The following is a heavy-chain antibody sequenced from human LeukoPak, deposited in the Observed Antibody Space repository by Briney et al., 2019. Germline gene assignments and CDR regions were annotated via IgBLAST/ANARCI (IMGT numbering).Heavy chain of an antibody. D-gene: IGHD3-10*01. J-gene: IGHJ4*02. Sequence: GGSLRLSCAASGSTFSSYGMHWVRQAPGKGLEWVAVIWYDGSNKYYADSVKGRFTISRDNSKNTLYLQMNSLRAEDTAVYYCARDRAYGSGSGFDYWGQGTLVTVSS. CDR2: IWYDGSNK. V-gene: IGHV3-33*01. CDR3: ARDRAYGSGSGFDY. CDR1: GSTFSSYG.